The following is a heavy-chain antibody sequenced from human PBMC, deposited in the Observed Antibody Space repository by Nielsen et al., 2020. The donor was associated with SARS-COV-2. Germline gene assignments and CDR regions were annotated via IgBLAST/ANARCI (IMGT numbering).Heavy chain of an antibody. CDR3: ARERGYYDSLFYYGLDV. J-gene: IGHJ6*02. Sequence: SETLSLTCTVSGASISNGGYFWSWIRQHPGKGLEWIGNIYYTGSTNYNPSLKSRLTISVDTSKSRFSLELSSVTAADTAVYYCARERGYYDSLFYYGLDVWGQGTTVTVSS. D-gene: IGHD3-22*01. CDR1: GASISNGGYF. CDR2: IYYTGST. V-gene: IGHV4-31*03.